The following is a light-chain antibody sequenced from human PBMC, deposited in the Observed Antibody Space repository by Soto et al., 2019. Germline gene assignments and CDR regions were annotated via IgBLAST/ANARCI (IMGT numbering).Light chain of an antibody. CDR2: AAS. CDR3: QQTYGTPQT. V-gene: IGKV1-39*01. J-gene: IGKJ1*01. CDR1: QSITSY. Sequence: DIQMTQSPSSLSASAGDRVTITCRASQSITSYLNWYLQKPGKAPELLIHAASRLQSGVPSRFSGSGSGTDFTLTISTLQPEDFATYYCQQTYGTPQTFGQGTKGDIK.